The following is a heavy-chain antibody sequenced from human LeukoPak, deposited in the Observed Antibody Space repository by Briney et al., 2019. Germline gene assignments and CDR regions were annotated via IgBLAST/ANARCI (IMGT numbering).Heavy chain of an antibody. Sequence: GGSLRLSCAASRVTFSSYAMSWVRQAPGKGLEWVSVISGSGGSPFYADSVKGRFTISRDSSKNTLYLQMNSLRAEDTAIYYCAKLLYTRGWSAHDSWGQGTLVTVSS. CDR2: ISGSGGSP. V-gene: IGHV3-23*01. CDR3: AKLLYTRGWSAHDS. D-gene: IGHD6-19*01. J-gene: IGHJ4*02. CDR1: RVTFSSYA.